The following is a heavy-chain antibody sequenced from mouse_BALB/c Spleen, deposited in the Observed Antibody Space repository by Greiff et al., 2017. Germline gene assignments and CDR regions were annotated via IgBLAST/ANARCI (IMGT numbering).Heavy chain of an antibody. V-gene: IGHV14-4*02. Sequence: VQIQQSGAELVRSGASVKLSCTASGFNIKDYYMHWVKQRPEQGLEWIGWIDPENGDTEYAPKFQGKATMTADTSSNTAYLQLSSLTSEDTAVYYCTVVATHPMDYWGQGTSVTVSS. D-gene: IGHD1-1*01. CDR1: GFNIKDYY. CDR3: TVVATHPMDY. CDR2: IDPENGDT. J-gene: IGHJ4*01.